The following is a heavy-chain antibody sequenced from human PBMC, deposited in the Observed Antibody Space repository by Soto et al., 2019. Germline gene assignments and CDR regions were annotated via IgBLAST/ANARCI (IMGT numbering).Heavy chain of an antibody. D-gene: IGHD2-2*01. CDR2: ISGSGGST. V-gene: IGHV3-23*01. CDR3: AKRKRSCNSASCYDGAFDI. Sequence: EVQLLESGGGLVQPGGSLRLSCAASGFTFSTYAMSWVRQAPGKGLEWVSDISGSGGSTYYPDSVKGRFTISRDNSKNTLYLQVNRLTAEDTAVYYCAKRKRSCNSASCYDGAFDIWGQGTKVTVSS. CDR1: GFTFSTYA. J-gene: IGHJ3*02.